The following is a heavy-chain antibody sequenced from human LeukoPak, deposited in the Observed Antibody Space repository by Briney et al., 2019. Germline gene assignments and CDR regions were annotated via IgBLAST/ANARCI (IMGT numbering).Heavy chain of an antibody. J-gene: IGHJ5*02. D-gene: IGHD6-19*01. CDR2: IYYSGST. V-gene: IGHV4-31*03. Sequence: SETLSLTCSVSGGFISSGGYYWSWIRQHPGKGLEWIGYIYYSGSTYYNPSLKSRVTISVDTSKNQFSLKLSSVTAADTAVYYCARYSSGWYGRRFDPWGQGTLVTVSS. CDR3: ARYSSGWYGRRFDP. CDR1: GGFISSGGYY.